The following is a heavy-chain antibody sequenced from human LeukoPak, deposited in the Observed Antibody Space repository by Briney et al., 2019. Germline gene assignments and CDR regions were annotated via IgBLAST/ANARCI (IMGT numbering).Heavy chain of an antibody. J-gene: IGHJ4*02. CDR3: ARAPARANFDY. D-gene: IGHD5-12*01. CDR2: IYYSGST. Sequence: PSETLSLTCTVSGGSISSYYWSWIRQPPGKGLEWIGYIYYSGSTNYNPSLKSRVTISVDTSKNQFSLKLSSVTAADTAVYYCARAPARANFDYWGQGTLVTVSS. V-gene: IGHV4-59*01. CDR1: GGSISSYY.